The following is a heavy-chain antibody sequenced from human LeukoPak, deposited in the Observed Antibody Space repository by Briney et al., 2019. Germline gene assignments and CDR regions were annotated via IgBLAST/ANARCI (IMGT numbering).Heavy chain of an antibody. CDR1: GFTFSSYA. D-gene: IGHD2-15*01. CDR2: ITGSGGST. Sequence: QPGGSLILSCAASGFTFSSYAMSWVRQAPGKGLEWVSAITGSGGSTYYADSVKGRFTISRDNSKNTLYLQMNSLRAEDTAVYYCAKRSRYCSGGSCYSWFDYWGQGTLVTVSS. V-gene: IGHV3-23*01. J-gene: IGHJ4*02. CDR3: AKRSRYCSGGSCYSWFDY.